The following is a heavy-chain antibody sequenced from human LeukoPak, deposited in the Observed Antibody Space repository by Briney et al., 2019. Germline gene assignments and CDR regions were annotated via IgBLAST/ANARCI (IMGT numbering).Heavy chain of an antibody. CDR1: GFTFSSYG. CDR2: ISSSGSTI. J-gene: IGHJ6*04. D-gene: IGHD3-10*02. CDR3: AKLGITMVGGV. V-gene: IGHV3-48*03. Sequence: GGSLRLSCAASGFTFSSYGMGWVRQAPGKGLEWVSYISSSGSTIYYADSVKGRFTISRDNAKNSLYLQMNSLRAEDTAVYYCAKLGITMVGGVWGKGTTVTISS.